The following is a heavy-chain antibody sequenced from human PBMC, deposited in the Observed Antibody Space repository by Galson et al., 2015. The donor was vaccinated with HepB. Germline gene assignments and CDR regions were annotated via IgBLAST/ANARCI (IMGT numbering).Heavy chain of an antibody. CDR2: IIPIFGTA. Sequence: SVKVSCKASGGTFSSYAISWVRQAPGQGLEWMGGIIPIFGTANYAQKFQGRVTITADKSTSTAYMELSSLRSEDTAVYYCARAPFLEGTGWGQYYYGMDVWGQGTLVTVSS. J-gene: IGHJ6*02. V-gene: IGHV1-69*06. D-gene: IGHD1-1*01. CDR3: ARAPFLEGTGWGQYYYGMDV. CDR1: GGTFSSYA.